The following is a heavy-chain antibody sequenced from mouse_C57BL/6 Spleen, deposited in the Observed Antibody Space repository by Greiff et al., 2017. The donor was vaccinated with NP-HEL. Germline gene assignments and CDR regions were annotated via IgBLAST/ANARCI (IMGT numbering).Heavy chain of an antibody. Sequence: QVHVKQPGAELVKPGASVKLSCKASGYTFTSYWMQWVKQRPGQGLEWIGEIDPSDSYTNYNQKFKGKATLTVDTSSSTAYMQLSSLTSEDSAVYYCARSNGYPFAYWGQGTLVTVSA. CDR1: GYTFTSYW. D-gene: IGHD2-2*01. V-gene: IGHV1-50*01. CDR2: IDPSDSYT. J-gene: IGHJ3*01. CDR3: ARSNGYPFAY.